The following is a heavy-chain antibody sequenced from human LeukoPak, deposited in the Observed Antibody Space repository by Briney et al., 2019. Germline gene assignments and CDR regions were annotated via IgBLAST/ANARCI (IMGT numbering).Heavy chain of an antibody. Sequence: ASVKVSCKASGYTFRQYSISWVRQAPGKGFEWMGWVSPSHTTRVYAQDFQGRVTMTADTNTNTVSMELRSLKFDDTAVYFCARDYILPLETDNGDGFAIWGQGTVVTVSS. D-gene: IGHD3-3*02. CDR2: VSPSHTTR. J-gene: IGHJ3*02. CDR3: ARDYILPLETDNGDGFAI. CDR1: GYTFRQYS. V-gene: IGHV1-18*01.